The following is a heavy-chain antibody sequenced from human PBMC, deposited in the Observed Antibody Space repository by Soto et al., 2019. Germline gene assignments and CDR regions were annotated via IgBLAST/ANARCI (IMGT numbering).Heavy chain of an antibody. CDR2: INHSGST. D-gene: IGHD4-17*01. Sequence: LSLTCAVYGGSFSGYYWSWIRQPPGKGLEWIGEINHSGSTNYNPSLKSRVTISVDTSKNQFSLKLSSVTAADTAVYYCARGYGGYDPFYFDYWGQGTLVTVPQ. CDR3: ARGYGGYDPFYFDY. CDR1: GGSFSGYY. V-gene: IGHV4-34*01. J-gene: IGHJ4*02.